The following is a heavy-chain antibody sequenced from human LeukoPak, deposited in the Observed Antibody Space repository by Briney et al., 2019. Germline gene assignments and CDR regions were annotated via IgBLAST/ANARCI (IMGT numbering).Heavy chain of an antibody. V-gene: IGHV1-69*06. D-gene: IGHD5-12*01. CDR1: GGTFSSYA. CDR2: IIPIFGTA. J-gene: IGHJ6*02. Sequence: ASVKVSCKASGGTFSSYAISWVRQAPGQGLEWMGGIIPIFGTANYAQKFQGRVTITADKSTSTAYMELSNLRSDDTAMYYCATCKGGLGVSGFYYYQCMNVWGQGTTVTVSS. CDR3: ATCKGGLGVSGFYYYQCMNV.